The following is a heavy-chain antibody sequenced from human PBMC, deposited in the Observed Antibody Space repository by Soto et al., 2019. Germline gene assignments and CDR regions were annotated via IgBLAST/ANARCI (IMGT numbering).Heavy chain of an antibody. CDR1: GFSLSTSGVG. D-gene: IGHD2-15*01. V-gene: IGHV2-5*01. Sequence: SGPTLVNPTQTLTLTCTFSGFSLSTSGVGVGWIRQPPGKALEWLALIYWNDDKRYSPSLKSRLTITKDTSKNQVVLTMTNMDPVDTATYYCAHRYCSGGSCYGEGSNWFDPWGQGTLVTVSS. CDR2: IYWNDDK. CDR3: AHRYCSGGSCYGEGSNWFDP. J-gene: IGHJ5*02.